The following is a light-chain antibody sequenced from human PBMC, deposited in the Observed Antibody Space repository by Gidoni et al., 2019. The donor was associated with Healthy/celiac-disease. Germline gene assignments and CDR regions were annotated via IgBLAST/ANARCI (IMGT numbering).Light chain of an antibody. CDR1: QRVSSY. V-gene: IGKV3-11*01. Sequence: DIVLTQSPATLSLSPGERATLSCRASQRVSSYLAWYQQKPGQAPRLLIYDASNRATGIPARFSGSGSGTDFTLTISSLEPEDFAVYYCQQRSNWPPTFXGXTKVEIK. J-gene: IGKJ4*01. CDR2: DAS. CDR3: QQRSNWPPT.